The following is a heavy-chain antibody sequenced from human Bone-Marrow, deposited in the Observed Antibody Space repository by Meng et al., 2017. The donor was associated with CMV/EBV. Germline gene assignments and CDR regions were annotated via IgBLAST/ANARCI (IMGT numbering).Heavy chain of an antibody. Sequence: GESLKISCVASGFTFSSSWMSWVRRAPGKGLEWVSVIYSGGSTYYADSVKGRFTISRDNSKNTLYLQMNSLRAEDTAVYYCARDYSYFQHWGQGTLVTVSS. J-gene: IGHJ1*01. V-gene: IGHV3-53*05. CDR1: GFTFSSSW. CDR2: IYSGGST. D-gene: IGHD2-21*01. CDR3: ARDYSYFQH.